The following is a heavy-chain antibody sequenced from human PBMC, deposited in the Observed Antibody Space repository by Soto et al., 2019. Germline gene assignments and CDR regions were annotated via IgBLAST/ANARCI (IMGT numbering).Heavy chain of an antibody. D-gene: IGHD5-12*01. V-gene: IGHV1-18*01. Sequence: ASVKVSCKASGYTFTSYGISWVRQAPGQGLEWMGWISAYNGKTNYAQNVQGRVTMTTDTSTRTAYMDLRSLRSDNTAVYYCARGGDVNYYHGMDVWGQGTTVTVSS. CDR1: GYTFTSYG. CDR3: ARGGDVNYYHGMDV. J-gene: IGHJ6*02. CDR2: ISAYNGKT.